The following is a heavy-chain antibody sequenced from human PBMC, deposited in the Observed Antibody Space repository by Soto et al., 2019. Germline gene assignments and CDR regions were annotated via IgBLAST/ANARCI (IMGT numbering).Heavy chain of an antibody. D-gene: IGHD3-9*01. Sequence: SETLSLTCTVSGGSISSSSYYWGWIRQPPGKGLEWIGSIYYSGSTYYNPSLKSRVTISVDTSKNQFSLKLSSVTAADTAVYYCARHANYYDILTGYYARYFDYWGQGTLVTVSS. J-gene: IGHJ4*02. CDR3: ARHANYYDILTGYYARYFDY. CDR1: GGSISSSSYY. V-gene: IGHV4-39*01. CDR2: IYYSGST.